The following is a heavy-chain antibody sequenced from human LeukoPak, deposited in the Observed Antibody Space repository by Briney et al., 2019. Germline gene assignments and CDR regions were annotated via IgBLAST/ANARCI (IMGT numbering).Heavy chain of an antibody. CDR2: ISAYNGNT. J-gene: IGHJ5*02. V-gene: IGHV1-18*01. CDR3: ARVYCSSTSCWNWFDP. D-gene: IGHD2-2*01. CDR1: GYTFTSYG. Sequence: ASVKVSCKASGYTFTSYGISWVRQAPGQGLEWMGWISAYNGNTNYAQKLQGRVTMTTDTSTSTAYMELRSLRSDDTAVYYCARVYCSSTSCWNWFDPWGQGTLVTVSS.